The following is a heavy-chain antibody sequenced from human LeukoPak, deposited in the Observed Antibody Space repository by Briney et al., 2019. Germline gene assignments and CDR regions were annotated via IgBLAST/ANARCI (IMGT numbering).Heavy chain of an antibody. V-gene: IGHV3-66*01. CDR2: IYSGGTT. Sequence: PGGSLRLSCAASGFTVSSNYMSWVRQAPGKGLEWVSVIYSGGTTNYADSVKGRFTISRDNSENMLYLQMNSLRAEDTAIYYCAKVRGGTFDPWGQGTLVTVSS. D-gene: IGHD4/OR15-4a*01. CDR1: GFTVSSNY. CDR3: AKVRGGTFDP. J-gene: IGHJ5*02.